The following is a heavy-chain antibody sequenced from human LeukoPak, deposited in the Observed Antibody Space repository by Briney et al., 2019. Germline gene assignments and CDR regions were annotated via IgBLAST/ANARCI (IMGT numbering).Heavy chain of an antibody. J-gene: IGHJ5*02. CDR2: ISTSSRYI. CDR1: GFTLSNYD. D-gene: IGHD2-2*01. Sequence: TGGSLRLSCAASGFTLSNYDMNWVRQAPGKGLEWVSSISTSSRYIYYKDSVRGRFTISRDDAKNSLYLEMNSLRAEDTAVYYCARADCSSSTCYLRRSWFDPWGQGTLVTVSP. CDR3: ARADCSSSTCYLRRSWFDP. V-gene: IGHV3-21*01.